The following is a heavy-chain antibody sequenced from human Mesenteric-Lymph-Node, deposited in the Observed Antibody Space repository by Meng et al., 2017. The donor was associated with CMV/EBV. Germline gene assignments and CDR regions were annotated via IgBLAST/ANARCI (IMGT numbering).Heavy chain of an antibody. V-gene: IGHV3-21*01. CDR3: ARGPSITILGVHDF. CDR1: GFTLTTYS. Sequence: GESLKISCAASGFTLTTYSMNWVRQAPGKGLEWVSSISSSGSYIYYSDSVKGRFTISRDNANNSLYLQINSLTAEDTAVYFCARGPSITILGVHDFWGQGTLVTVSS. D-gene: IGHD3-3*01. CDR2: ISSSGSYI. J-gene: IGHJ4*02.